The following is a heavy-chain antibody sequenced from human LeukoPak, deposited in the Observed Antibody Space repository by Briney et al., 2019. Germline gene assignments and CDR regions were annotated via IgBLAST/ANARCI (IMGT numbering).Heavy chain of an antibody. J-gene: IGHJ4*02. V-gene: IGHV1-24*01. CDR1: GYTLTELS. Sequence: GASVKVSCEVSGYTLTELSMHWVRQAPGKGLEWMGGFDPEDGETIYAQKFQGRVTMTEDTSTDTAYMELSSLRSEDTAVYYCATKSIAVAGTGFDYWGQGTLVTVSS. CDR2: FDPEDGET. CDR3: ATKSIAVAGTGFDY. D-gene: IGHD6-19*01.